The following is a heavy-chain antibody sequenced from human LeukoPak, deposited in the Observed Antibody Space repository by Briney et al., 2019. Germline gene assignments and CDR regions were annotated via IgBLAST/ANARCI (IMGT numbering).Heavy chain of an antibody. CDR3: ARAGGFFSPFGY. Sequence: PSETLSLTCTVSGGSISGSSYYWGWIRQHPGKGLEWIGYIYYSGSTYYNPSLKSRVTISVDTSKNQFSLKLSSVTAADTAVYYCARAGGFFSPFGYWGQGTLVTVSS. CDR2: IYYSGST. CDR1: GGSISGSSYY. J-gene: IGHJ4*02. V-gene: IGHV4-31*03. D-gene: IGHD3-3*01.